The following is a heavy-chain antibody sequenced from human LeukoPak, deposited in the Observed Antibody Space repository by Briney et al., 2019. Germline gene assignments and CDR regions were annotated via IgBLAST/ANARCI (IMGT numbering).Heavy chain of an antibody. CDR3: ARRQTGAGESQYNWFDP. V-gene: IGHV5-51*01. CDR1: GYSFTSYW. D-gene: IGHD3-10*01. Sequence: GESLKISCKGSGYSFTSYWIGWLRQMPGKGLEWMGIIYPGDSSTRYSPSLQGQVTISADKSISTAYLQWSSLEASDTAMYYCARRQTGAGESQYNWFDPWGQGTLVTVSS. J-gene: IGHJ5*02. CDR2: IYPGDSST.